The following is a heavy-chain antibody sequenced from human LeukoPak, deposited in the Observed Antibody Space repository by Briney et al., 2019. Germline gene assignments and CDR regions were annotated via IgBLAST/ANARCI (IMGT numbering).Heavy chain of an antibody. CDR2: ISGSGAST. CDR1: GFTFNGYT. CDR3: AKRLYGSGSYSNHDY. Sequence: GGSLRLSCAASGFTFNGYTMTWVRQAPGKGLEWASTISGSGASTYYADSVKGRFTISRDNSKTTLYLQMNSLRAEDTAVYYCAKRLYGSGSYSNHDYWGQGTLVTVSS. J-gene: IGHJ4*02. V-gene: IGHV3-23*01. D-gene: IGHD3-10*01.